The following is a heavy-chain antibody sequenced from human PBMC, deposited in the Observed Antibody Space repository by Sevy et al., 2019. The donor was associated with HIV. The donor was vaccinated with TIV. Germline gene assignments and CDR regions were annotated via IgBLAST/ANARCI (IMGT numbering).Heavy chain of an antibody. CDR1: GYTFTSYG. J-gene: IGHJ6*02. CDR2: ISAYNGNT. CDR3: GRESLITKVRGVKAEEGPYYGMDV. D-gene: IGHD3-10*01. V-gene: IGHV1-18*01. Sequence: ASVKVSCKASGYTFTSYGISWVRQAPGQGLEWMGWISAYNGNTNYAQKLQGRVTMTKDTSTSTAYMEPRSMRSDDTAGYYCGRESLITKVRGVKAEEGPYYGMDVWGQGTTVTASS.